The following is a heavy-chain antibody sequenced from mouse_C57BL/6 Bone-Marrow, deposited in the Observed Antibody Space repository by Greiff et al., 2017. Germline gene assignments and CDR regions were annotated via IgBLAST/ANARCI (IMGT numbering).Heavy chain of an antibody. J-gene: IGHJ4*01. CDR2: ISNGGGST. D-gene: IGHD2-5*01. V-gene: IGHV5-12*01. Sequence: DVKLVESGGGLVQPGGSLKLSCAASGFTFSDYYMYWVRQTPEKRLEWVAYISNGGGSTYYPDTVKGRFTISRDNAKNTLYLQMSRLKSEDTAMYYCARRGYSNRDAMDYWGQGTSVTVSS. CDR3: ARRGYSNRDAMDY. CDR1: GFTFSDYY.